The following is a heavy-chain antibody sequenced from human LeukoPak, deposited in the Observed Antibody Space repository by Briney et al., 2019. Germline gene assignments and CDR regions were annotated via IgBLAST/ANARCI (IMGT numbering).Heavy chain of an antibody. D-gene: IGHD3-10*01. CDR3: ARDADIRWFEEHTELQD. J-gene: IGHJ1*01. CDR1: GFSFSRYW. V-gene: IGHV3-74*01. Sequence: GGSLRLSCVSSGFSFSRYWMHWVRQAPGKGLVWVSRINSDGSSTSYADSVKGRFTISRDNAKNTLYLQMTSLRAEDTAVYYCARDADIRWFEEHTELQDWGQGTLVTVSS. CDR2: INSDGSST.